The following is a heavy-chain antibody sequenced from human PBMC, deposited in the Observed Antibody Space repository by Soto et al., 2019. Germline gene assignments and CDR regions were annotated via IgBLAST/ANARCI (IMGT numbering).Heavy chain of an antibody. CDR2: ISGNGRII. J-gene: IGHJ4*02. D-gene: IGHD4-17*01. CDR3: ARDFDADSRTDFDH. V-gene: IGHV3-48*04. Sequence: TGGSLRLSCAASGFTFSGSAMHWVRQASGKGLEWISYISGNGRIIQYADSAKGRFTISRDNAQNSLYLQMNSLRAEDTALYFCARDFDADSRTDFDHWGQGTLVTVSS. CDR1: GFTFSGSA.